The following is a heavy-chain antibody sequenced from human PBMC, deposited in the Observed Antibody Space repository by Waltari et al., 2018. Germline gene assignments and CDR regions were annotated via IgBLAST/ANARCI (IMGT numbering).Heavy chain of an antibody. CDR1: GVDFGSLW. CDR3: SRYGYNYALDV. D-gene: IGHD4-17*01. Sequence: EVQLVESGGDLVQPGGSVSLSCPVAGVDFGSLWMSWVRQAPGKGLEWVANINTDGSERYYADSVKGRFTISRDNAKNSLHLQVNSLRVEDTAVYYCSRYGYNYALDVWGQGTTVTVSS. CDR2: INTDGSER. V-gene: IGHV3-7*04. J-gene: IGHJ6*02.